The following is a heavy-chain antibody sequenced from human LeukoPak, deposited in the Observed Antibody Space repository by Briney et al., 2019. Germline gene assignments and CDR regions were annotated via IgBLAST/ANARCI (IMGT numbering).Heavy chain of an antibody. V-gene: IGHV4-4*07. CDR2: IYTSGST. Sequence: PSETLSLTCTVSGGSISSYYWSWIRQPAGKGLEWIGRIYTSGSTNYNPSLKSRVTMSVDTSKNQFSLKLSSVTAADTAVYYCARDRYYFDSNGPVYFDYWGQGTLVTVSS. CDR3: ARDRYYFDSNGPVYFDY. CDR1: GGSISSYY. J-gene: IGHJ4*02. D-gene: IGHD3-22*01.